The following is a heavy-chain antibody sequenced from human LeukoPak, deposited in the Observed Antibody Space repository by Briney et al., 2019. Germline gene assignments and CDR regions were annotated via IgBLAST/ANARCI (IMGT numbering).Heavy chain of an antibody. V-gene: IGHV1-3*01. CDR3: ARSDITDPPYYFDY. D-gene: IGHD1-14*01. CDR2: INAGNGNT. J-gene: IGHJ4*02. CDR1: GYTFTSYA. Sequence: ASVKVSCKASGYTFTSYAMHWVRQAPGQRLEWMGWINAGNGNTKYSQKFQGRVTMTRDTSTSTVYMELSSLRSEDTAAYYCARSDITDPPYYFDYWGQGTLVTVSS.